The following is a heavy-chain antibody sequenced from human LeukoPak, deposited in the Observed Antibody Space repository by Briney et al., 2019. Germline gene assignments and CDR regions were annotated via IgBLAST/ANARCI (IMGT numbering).Heavy chain of an antibody. V-gene: IGHV3-7*01. CDR2: IKEDGSTK. D-gene: IGHD6-25*01. CDR1: GFTFSKFW. CDR3: ATSDDSAATY. Sequence: PRGSLRLSCAASGFTFSKFWMSWVRQAPGKGLEWVANIKEDGSTKHYVDSVKGRFTISRDNAKNSLSLQMNYLRVEDTAVYYCATSDDSAATYWGQGTLVTVSS. J-gene: IGHJ4*02.